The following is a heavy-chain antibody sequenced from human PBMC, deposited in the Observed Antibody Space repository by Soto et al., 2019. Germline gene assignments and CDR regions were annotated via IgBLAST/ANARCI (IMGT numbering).Heavy chain of an antibody. Sequence: QLQLQESGPGLVKPSETLSLTCTVSGGSISSSSYYWGWIRQPPGQGLVWIGSIYYSGSTYYNPSLKGRVTIAVDTPKNQFSLRLNSVTAADTAVYDCAGTWIQLGLIFSGMDVWGQGTTVTVSS. CDR2: IYYSGST. J-gene: IGHJ6*02. CDR1: GGSISSSSYY. D-gene: IGHD5-18*01. V-gene: IGHV4-39*01. CDR3: AGTWIQLGLIFSGMDV.